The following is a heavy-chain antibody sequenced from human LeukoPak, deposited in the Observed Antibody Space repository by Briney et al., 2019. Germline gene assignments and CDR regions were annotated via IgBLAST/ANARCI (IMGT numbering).Heavy chain of an antibody. J-gene: IGHJ2*01. CDR2: ISGSGGNT. V-gene: IGHV3-23*01. Sequence: GGSLRISCAASGFTFSSFWMHWVRQAPGKGLEWVSAISGSGGNTYYADSVKGRFTISRDNSKNTLYLQMNSLRAEDTAVYYCAKGWYFDLWDRGTLVTVSS. CDR3: AKGWYFDL. CDR1: GFTFSSFW.